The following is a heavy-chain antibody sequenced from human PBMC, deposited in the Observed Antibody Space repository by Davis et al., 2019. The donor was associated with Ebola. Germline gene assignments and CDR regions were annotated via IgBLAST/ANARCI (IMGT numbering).Heavy chain of an antibody. J-gene: IGHJ5*02. D-gene: IGHD1-26*01. CDR2: IHYSGSS. CDR3: ARVGWEPLGNWFDP. V-gene: IGHV4-59*12. CDR1: GGSISSYY. Sequence: SETLSLTCTVSGGSISSYYWSWIRQSPGKGLEWIGHIHYSGSSNYNPSLERRVTMSVDRSKHQFSLKLSSVTAADTAVYYCARVGWEPLGNWFDPWGQGTLVTVSS.